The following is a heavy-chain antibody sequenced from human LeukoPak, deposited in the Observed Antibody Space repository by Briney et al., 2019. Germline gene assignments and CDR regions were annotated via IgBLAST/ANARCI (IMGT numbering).Heavy chain of an antibody. J-gene: IGHJ3*02. CDR1: GFSFGDYS. Sequence: GGSLRLSCAASGFSFGDYSMTWVRQAPGKGLEWVSSITTSSSYIYYADSVKVRFTISRDNAKNSLYLQLNSLRAEDTAVYYCARDGKAVAVAFDIWGQGTMVTVSS. V-gene: IGHV3-21*01. CDR3: ARDGKAVAVAFDI. CDR2: ITTSSSYI. D-gene: IGHD6-19*01.